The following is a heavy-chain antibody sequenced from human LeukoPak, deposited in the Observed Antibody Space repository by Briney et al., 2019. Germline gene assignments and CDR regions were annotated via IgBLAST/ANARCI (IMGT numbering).Heavy chain of an antibody. D-gene: IGHD3-16*01. J-gene: IGHJ5*02. V-gene: IGHV4-59*01. CDR1: GASISSYC. Sequence: PSETLSLTCTVSGASISSYCWSWIRQPPGKGLEWIGYIYYSESTNYNPSLKSRVSMSVDTSKNQFSLKLRSVTAADTAVYYCASNLRLGDWFDPWGQGTPVTVSS. CDR3: ASNLRLGDWFDP. CDR2: IYYSEST.